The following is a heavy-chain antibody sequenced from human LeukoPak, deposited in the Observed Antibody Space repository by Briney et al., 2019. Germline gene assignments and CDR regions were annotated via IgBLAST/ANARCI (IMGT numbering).Heavy chain of an antibody. CDR2: IWYDRTNK. Sequence: GRSLSLSCAASGFTFSTYAMHWVRQAPGKGLEWVAVIWYDRTNKYYADSVKGRFTISRDNSKNTLYLQMSSLRAEDTAVYYCARDRLTTVSTFHFDYWGQGTLVTVSS. D-gene: IGHD4-17*01. CDR1: GFTFSTYA. J-gene: IGHJ4*02. V-gene: IGHV3-33*01. CDR3: ARDRLTTVSTFHFDY.